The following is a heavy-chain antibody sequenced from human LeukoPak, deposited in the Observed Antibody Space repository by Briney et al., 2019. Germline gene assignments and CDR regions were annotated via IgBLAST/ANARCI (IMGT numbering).Heavy chain of an antibody. Sequence: GASVKVSCKASGGTFSSYAISWVRQAPGQGLEWMGGIIPIFGTANYAQKFQGRVTITADESTSTAYTELSSLRSEDTAVYYCARGDERYSSSWTPLGYWGQGTLVTVSS. V-gene: IGHV1-69*13. CDR2: IIPIFGTA. J-gene: IGHJ4*02. D-gene: IGHD6-13*01. CDR1: GGTFSSYA. CDR3: ARGDERYSSSWTPLGY.